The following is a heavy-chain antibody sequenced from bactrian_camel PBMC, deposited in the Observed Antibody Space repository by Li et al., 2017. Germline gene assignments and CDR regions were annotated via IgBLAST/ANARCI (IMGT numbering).Heavy chain of an antibody. Sequence: QLVESGGGLVQPGGSLRLSCAASGFTLSSYWMYWVRQAPGNGLEWVSSITVPGGYPYYADSVKGRFTISRDNAKNTLYLQLNSLKTEDTAMYYCALSGGNWLHDYIYWGQGTQVTVS. CDR2: ITVPGGYP. D-gene: IGHD2*01. V-gene: IGHV3S1*01. CDR1: GFTLSSYW. J-gene: IGHJ4*01. CDR3: ALSGGNWLHDYIY.